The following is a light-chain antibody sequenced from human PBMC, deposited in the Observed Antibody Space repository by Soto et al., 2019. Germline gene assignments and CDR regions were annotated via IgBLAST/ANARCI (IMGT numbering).Light chain of an antibody. Sequence: TLAPSTRASSDAAILATTCWTSQGIRSALNWYQQKPGQAPKLLIYDASGLEVGAPSRFSGSGSGTHFTLTISGLQPEEIATYYCQQVGDTPLIFGQGTRLDVK. V-gene: IGKV1-33*01. CDR2: DAS. J-gene: IGKJ5*01. CDR3: QQVGDTPLI. CDR1: QGIRSA.